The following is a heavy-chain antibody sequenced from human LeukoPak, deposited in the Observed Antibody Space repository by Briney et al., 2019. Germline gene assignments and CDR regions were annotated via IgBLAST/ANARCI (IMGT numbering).Heavy chain of an antibody. CDR3: AKAGYSYGYFDY. J-gene: IGHJ4*02. CDR1: GFIFSSYS. CDR2: ISWNSGSI. V-gene: IGHV3-9*03. Sequence: GGSLSLSCAASGFIFSSYSMNWVRQAPGKGLEWVSGISWNSGSIGYADSVKGRFTISRDNAKNSLYLQMNSLRAEDMALYYCAKAGYSYGYFDYWGQGTLVTVSS. D-gene: IGHD5-18*01.